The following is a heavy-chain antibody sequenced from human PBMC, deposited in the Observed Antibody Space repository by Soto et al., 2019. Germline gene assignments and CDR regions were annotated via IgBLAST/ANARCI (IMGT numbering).Heavy chain of an antibody. CDR1: GYSITTGYY. D-gene: IGHD3-3*01. CDR2: IYHSGST. J-gene: IGHJ2*01. V-gene: IGHV4-38-2*02. Sequence: PSETLSLTCAVSGYSITTGYYWGWIRQPPGKGLEWIGNIYHSGSTYYNPSLKSRVTISVDTSKNQFSLRLNSVTAADTAVYYCARDSGTGITIFGVVTATWYFDFWGRGTLVTVSS. CDR3: ARDSGTGITIFGVVTATWYFDF.